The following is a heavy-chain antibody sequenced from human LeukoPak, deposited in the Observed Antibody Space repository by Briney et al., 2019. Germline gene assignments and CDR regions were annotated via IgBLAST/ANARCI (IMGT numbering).Heavy chain of an antibody. D-gene: IGHD1-14*01. CDR3: ASRNPAAVAFDI. Sequence: WSSVTLSCKASGGTFSSYAISWVRLAPGQGLEWMGGIIPIFGTANYTQKFQGRVTITADESTSKAYMELSSLRSEDTAVYYCASRNPAAVAFDIWGQGTMVTVSS. CDR2: IIPIFGTA. CDR1: GGTFSSYA. V-gene: IGHV1-69*01. J-gene: IGHJ3*02.